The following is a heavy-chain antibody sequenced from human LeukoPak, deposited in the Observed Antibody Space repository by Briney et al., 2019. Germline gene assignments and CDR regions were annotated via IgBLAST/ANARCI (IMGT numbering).Heavy chain of an antibody. CDR2: INPSGGST. V-gene: IGHV1-46*01. J-gene: IGHJ6*02. CDR3: ARDLNGSGSYLRGGYYYGMDV. D-gene: IGHD3-10*01. Sequence: ASVKVSCKASGYTFTSYYMHWVRQTPGQGLEWMGIINPSGGSTSYAQKFQGRVTMTRDTSTSTVYMELSSLRSEDTAVHYCARDLNGSGSYLRGGYYYGMDVWGQGTTVTVSS. CDR1: GYTFTSYY.